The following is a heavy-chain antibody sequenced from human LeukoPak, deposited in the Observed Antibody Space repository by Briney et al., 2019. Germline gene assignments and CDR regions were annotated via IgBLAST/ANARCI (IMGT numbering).Heavy chain of an antibody. J-gene: IGHJ3*02. CDR3: ARPTTVGNAFHI. CDR1: GYTXTSYY. CDR2: INPSGGST. V-gene: IGHV1-46*01. D-gene: IGHD4-23*01. Sequence: ASVKVSCKTSGYTXTSYYIHWVRQAPGQGLEWMGIINPSGGSTAYAQKFQGRVTMTRDTSTNTVYMELSSLRSEDTAVYYCARPTTVGNAFHIWGQGTMVTVSS.